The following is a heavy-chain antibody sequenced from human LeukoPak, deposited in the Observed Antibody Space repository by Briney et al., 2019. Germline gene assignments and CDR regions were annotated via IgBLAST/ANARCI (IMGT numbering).Heavy chain of an antibody. CDR3: ARLDRGINAALFDY. V-gene: IGHV4-39*01. J-gene: IGHJ4*02. CDR1: GGSISSSTFY. CDR2: ISYSGST. Sequence: PSETLSLTCTVSGGSISSSTFYWGWIRQPPGKGLEWIGIISYSGSTYYNPSLKSRVTISVDTSKNQFSLKLSSVTAADTAVYYCARLDRGINAALFDYWGQGTLVTVSS. D-gene: IGHD6-25*01.